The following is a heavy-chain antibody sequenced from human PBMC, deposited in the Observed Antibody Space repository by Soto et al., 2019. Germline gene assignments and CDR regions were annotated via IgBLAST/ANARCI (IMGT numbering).Heavy chain of an antibody. D-gene: IGHD6-6*01. CDR2: ISGDGDT. J-gene: IGHJ4*02. CDR1: GFTVTNNA. CDR3: AKEKTARLDLDS. V-gene: IGHV3-23*01. Sequence: GGSLRLSCAASGFTVTNNAVNWVRQAPGKGLEWVSSISGDGDTFYADAVKGRFTISRDNSKNMVYLQMNSLRAEDTAVYYCAKEKTARLDLDSWGQGTLVTVSS.